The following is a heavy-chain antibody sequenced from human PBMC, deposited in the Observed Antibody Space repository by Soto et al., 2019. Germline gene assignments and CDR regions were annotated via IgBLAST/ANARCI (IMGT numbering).Heavy chain of an antibody. V-gene: IGHV1-69*06. CDR1: GGTFSSYA. Sequence: SVKVSCKASGGTFSSYAISWVRQAPGQGLEWMGGIILIFGTANYAQKFQGRVTITADKSTSTAYMELSSLRSEDTAVYYCASSYDFWSGPDYWGQGTLVTVSS. J-gene: IGHJ4*02. CDR3: ASSYDFWSGPDY. D-gene: IGHD3-3*01. CDR2: IILIFGTA.